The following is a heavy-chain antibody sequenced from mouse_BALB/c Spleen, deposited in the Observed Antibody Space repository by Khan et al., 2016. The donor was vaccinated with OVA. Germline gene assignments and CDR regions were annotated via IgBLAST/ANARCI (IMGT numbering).Heavy chain of an antibody. CDR2: IWAGGST. CDR3: ARFYDPYYAMDY. Sequence: QVQLKESGPGLVAPSQSLSITCTVSGFSLTNYGVNWVRQPPGKGLEWLGVIWAGGSTNYHSALMSRLSISKDNSKSQVFLKMNSLQTDDTAMYYCARFYDPYYAMDYWGQGTSVTVSS. V-gene: IGHV2-9*02. CDR1: GFSLTNYG. D-gene: IGHD2-3*01. J-gene: IGHJ4*01.